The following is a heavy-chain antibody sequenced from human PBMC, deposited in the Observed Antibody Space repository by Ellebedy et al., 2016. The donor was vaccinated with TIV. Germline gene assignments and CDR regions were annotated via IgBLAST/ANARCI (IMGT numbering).Heavy chain of an antibody. J-gene: IGHJ4*02. Sequence: GESLKISXAASGFTFSSYSMNWVRQAPGKGLEWVSSISSSSYTYYADSVKGRFTISRDNAKNSLYLQMNSLRAEDTAVYYCARAPRYYYDSSGHGYWGQGTLVTVSS. V-gene: IGHV3-21*01. D-gene: IGHD3-22*01. CDR3: ARAPRYYYDSSGHGY. CDR1: GFTFSSYS. CDR2: ISSSSYT.